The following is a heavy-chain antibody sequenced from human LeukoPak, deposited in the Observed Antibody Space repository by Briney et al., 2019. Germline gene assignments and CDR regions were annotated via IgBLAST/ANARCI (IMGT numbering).Heavy chain of an antibody. Sequence: ASVKLSCKASGYTFASYYMHWVRQAPGQGLEWMGIINPGGGSTGYAQKFQGRVTMTRDTSTSTVYMQLSSLRSEDTAVYYCARGGTTVLSPSWDYWGQGTLVTVSS. CDR2: INPGGGST. D-gene: IGHD4-23*01. CDR1: GYTFASYY. V-gene: IGHV1-46*01. J-gene: IGHJ4*02. CDR3: ARGGTTVLSPSWDY.